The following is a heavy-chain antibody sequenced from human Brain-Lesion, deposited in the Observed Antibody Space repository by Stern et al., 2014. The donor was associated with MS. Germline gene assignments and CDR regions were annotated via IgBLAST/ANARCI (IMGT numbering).Heavy chain of an antibody. Sequence: MQLMESGAEVKKTGSSVKVSCQASGNTFTNRYLHWVRQAPGQALEWMGWITPFTGNTNYAQNFQDRVTITMDRSMSTAYMDLSSLRSDDTAIYFCAEGGSYGFVYWGQGTLVTVSS. D-gene: IGHD4-17*01. J-gene: IGHJ4*02. CDR1: GNTFTNRY. V-gene: IGHV1-45*02. CDR2: ITPFTGNT. CDR3: AEGGSYGFVY.